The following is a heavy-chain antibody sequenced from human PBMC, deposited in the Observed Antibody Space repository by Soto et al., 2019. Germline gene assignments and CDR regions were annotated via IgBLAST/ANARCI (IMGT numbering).Heavy chain of an antibody. Sequence: SETLSLTCAVSGYSISSGYYWGWIRQPPGKGLEWIGSIYHSGSTYYNPSLKSRVTISVDTSKNQFSLKLSSVTAADTAVYYCARGIAYDFWSGYPPSNWFDPWGQGTLVTVS. V-gene: IGHV4-38-2*01. J-gene: IGHJ5*02. CDR1: GYSISSGYY. D-gene: IGHD3-3*01. CDR3: ARGIAYDFWSGYPPSNWFDP. CDR2: IYHSGST.